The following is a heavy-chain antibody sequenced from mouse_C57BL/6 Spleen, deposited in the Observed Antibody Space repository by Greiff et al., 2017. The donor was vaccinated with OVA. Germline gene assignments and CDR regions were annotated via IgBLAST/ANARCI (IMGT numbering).Heavy chain of an antibody. CDR1: GYTFTSYW. CDR3: ARSGSSPYYYAMDY. V-gene: IGHV1-59*01. Sequence: QVQLQQPGAELVRPGTSVKLSCKASGYTFTSYWMHWVKQRPGQGLEWIGVIDPSDSYTNYNQKFKGKATLTVDTSSSTAYMQLSSLTSEDSAVYYCARSGSSPYYYAMDYWGQGTSVTVSS. J-gene: IGHJ4*01. CDR2: IDPSDSYT. D-gene: IGHD1-1*01.